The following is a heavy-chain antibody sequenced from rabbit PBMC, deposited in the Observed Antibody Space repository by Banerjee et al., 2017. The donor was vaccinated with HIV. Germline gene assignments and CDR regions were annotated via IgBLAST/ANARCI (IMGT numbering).Heavy chain of an antibody. CDR2: IYPTYGAT. J-gene: IGHJ4*01. V-gene: IGHV1S43*01. CDR3: ARAGSSGYAGDGDVHRYFDL. Sequence: QEQLVESGGGLVTLGGSLKLTCKASGIDFSSSFWISWVRQTPGKGLEWIGCIYPTYGATYYASWVNGRFTISSDNAQNTVDLQMNSLTAADTATYFCARAGSSGYAGDGDVHRYFDLWGPGTLVTVS. D-gene: IGHD1-1*01. CDR1: GIDFSSSFW.